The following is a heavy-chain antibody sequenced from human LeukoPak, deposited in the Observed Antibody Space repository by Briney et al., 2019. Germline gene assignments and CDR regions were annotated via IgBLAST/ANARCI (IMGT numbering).Heavy chain of an antibody. CDR3: AKEAGTGWFDP. CDR1: GFTVSNNY. D-gene: IGHD6-13*01. J-gene: IGHJ5*02. V-gene: IGHV3-53*01. CDR2: IYSGGTT. Sequence: GGSLRLSCAASGFTVSNNYMSWVRQAPGKGLEWVSVIYSGGTTYYADSVKGRFTIFRDNSKNTLYLQMNSLRAEDTAVYYCAKEAGTGWFDPWGQGTLVTVSS.